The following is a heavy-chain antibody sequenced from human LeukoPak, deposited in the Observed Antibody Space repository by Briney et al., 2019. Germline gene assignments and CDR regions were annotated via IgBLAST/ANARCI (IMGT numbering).Heavy chain of an antibody. CDR3: ARGMLGYCSSTSCPYYFDY. CDR1: GGTFSSYA. CDR2: IIPIFGTA. J-gene: IGHJ4*02. V-gene: IGHV1-69*05. Sequence: SVKVSCKASGGTFSSYAISWVRQAPGQGLEWMGGIIPIFGTANYAQKFQGRVTITTDESTSTAYMELSSLRSEDTAVYYCARGMLGYCSSTSCPYYFDYWGQGTLVTVSS. D-gene: IGHD2-2*01.